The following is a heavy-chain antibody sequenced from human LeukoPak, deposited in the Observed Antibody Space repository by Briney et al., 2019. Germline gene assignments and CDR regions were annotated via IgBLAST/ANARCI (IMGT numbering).Heavy chain of an antibody. CDR3: VREMAGDAFDF. CDR2: ISSDGRLT. CDR1: GFTFSRYW. V-gene: IGHV3-74*01. J-gene: IGHJ3*01. D-gene: IGHD5-24*01. Sequence: GGSLRLSCVASGFTFSRYWMHRVRQAPGKGLVWVSRISSDGRLTTYADSVRGRFTISRDNAENTLFLQMNGLRLDDSAVYYCVREMAGDAFDFWGLGTMVTVSS.